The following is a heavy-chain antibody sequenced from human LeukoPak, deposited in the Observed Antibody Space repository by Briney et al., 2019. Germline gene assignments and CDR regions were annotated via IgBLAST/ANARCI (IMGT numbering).Heavy chain of an antibody. D-gene: IGHD1-26*01. Sequence: ASVKVSCKASGYTFTGYYMHWVRQAPGQGLEWMGWINPNSGGTNYAQKFQGRVTMTRDTSIGTAYMELSRLRSDDTAVYYCARDSGSGSPTDYWGQGTLVTVS. CDR2: INPNSGGT. V-gene: IGHV1-2*02. J-gene: IGHJ4*02. CDR1: GYTFTGYY. CDR3: ARDSGSGSPTDY.